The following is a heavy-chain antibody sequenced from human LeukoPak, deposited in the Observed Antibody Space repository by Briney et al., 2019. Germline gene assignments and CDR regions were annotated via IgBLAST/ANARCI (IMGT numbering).Heavy chain of an antibody. CDR1: GFTFGDYT. D-gene: IGHD5-12*01. CDR2: IRSKNFGETH. Sequence: PGGSLRLSCTVSGFTFGDYTMTWVRQAPGKGLEWVSFIRSKNFGETHEYAAAVKGRFTISRDDSKNITYLEMNSLKTEDTAVYYCYSGHDSIYFDYWGQGTLVTVSS. CDR3: YSGHDSIYFDY. V-gene: IGHV3-49*04. J-gene: IGHJ4*02.